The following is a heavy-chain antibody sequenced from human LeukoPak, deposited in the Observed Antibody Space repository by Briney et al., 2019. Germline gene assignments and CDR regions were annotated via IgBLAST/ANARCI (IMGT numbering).Heavy chain of an antibody. Sequence: PGGSLRLSCAASGFTVSSNYMSWVRQAPGKGLEWVSVIYSGGSTYYADSVKGRFTISRDNSKNTLYLQMNGLRAEDTAVYCCASNLGIDSSVSYWGQGTLVTVSS. D-gene: IGHD3-22*01. CDR2: IYSGGST. CDR3: ASNLGIDSSVSY. CDR1: GFTVSSNY. J-gene: IGHJ4*02. V-gene: IGHV3-53*01.